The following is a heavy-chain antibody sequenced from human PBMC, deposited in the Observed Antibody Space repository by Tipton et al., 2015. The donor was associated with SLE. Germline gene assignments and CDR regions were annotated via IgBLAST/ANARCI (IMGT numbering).Heavy chain of an antibody. J-gene: IGHJ4*02. D-gene: IGHD5-24*01. V-gene: IGHV4-34*01. CDR3: AKDYNHANAEYN. Sequence: TLSLTCAVYDGSFSGYYWSWIRQPPGKGLEWIGEIDQYGATNSNPSLKSRVSISVDKSKNQFSLKLSSVTVADTAVYYCAKDYNHANAEYNWGQGTLVIVSS. CDR1: DGSFSGYY. CDR2: IDQYGAT.